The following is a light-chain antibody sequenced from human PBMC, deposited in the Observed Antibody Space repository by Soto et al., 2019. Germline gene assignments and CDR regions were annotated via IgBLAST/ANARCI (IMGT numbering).Light chain of an antibody. CDR1: SSDVGGYNY. CDR3: SAYSSSTPYV. Sequence: QSALTQPASVSGSPGQSITISCTGTSSDVGGYNYVSWYQQHPGKAPKLLIYEVTNRPSGVSNRFSGSKSGNTASLTISGLHAEDEADYCCSAYSSSTPYVFGTGTKVTVL. CDR2: EVT. V-gene: IGLV2-14*01. J-gene: IGLJ1*01.